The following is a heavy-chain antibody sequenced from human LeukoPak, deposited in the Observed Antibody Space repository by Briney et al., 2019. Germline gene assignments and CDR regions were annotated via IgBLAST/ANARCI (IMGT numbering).Heavy chain of an antibody. CDR3: SKVRGKYSSHFFFDY. Sequence: GGSLRLSCAGSGFTFDDYAMHWVRQAPGKGLEWLSIISYNGGFIDYADSVKGRFTISRDNAKNSLYLQLDSLRAEDTAIYYCSKVRGKYSSHFFFDYWGQGTLVTVSS. J-gene: IGHJ4*02. D-gene: IGHD6-19*01. CDR1: GFTFDDYA. V-gene: IGHV3-9*01. CDR2: ISYNGGFI.